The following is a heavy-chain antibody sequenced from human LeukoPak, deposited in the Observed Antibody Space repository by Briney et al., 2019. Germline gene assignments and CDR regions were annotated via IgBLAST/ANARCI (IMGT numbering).Heavy chain of an antibody. Sequence: PGGSLRLSCAASGFTFSSYWMHWVRHAPGKGLAWVSLINSDGSRTDYADSVKGRFTISRDNAKSTLYLQMNSLRAEDTAVYYCARTGHSSGYYSPDFWGQGTLVTVSS. J-gene: IGHJ4*02. CDR2: INSDGSRT. D-gene: IGHD3-22*01. CDR3: ARTGHSSGYYSPDF. V-gene: IGHV3-74*01. CDR1: GFTFSSYW.